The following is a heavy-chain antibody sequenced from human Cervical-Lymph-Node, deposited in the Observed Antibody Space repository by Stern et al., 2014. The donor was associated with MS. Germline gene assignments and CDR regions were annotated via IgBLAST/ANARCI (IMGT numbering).Heavy chain of an antibody. J-gene: IGHJ4*02. CDR3: ARHVQGFDY. CDR2: IYPYDSDT. CDR1: GFSFTIYY. Sequence: EVQLVESGAEVKKPGESLKISCKVSGFSFTIYYIAWVRQMPGKGLEWMGVIYPYDSDTTYSPSFHGQVTISADKSITTACLQWSSLRASDTAMYYCARHVQGFDYWGQGTLVTVSS. V-gene: IGHV5-51*01.